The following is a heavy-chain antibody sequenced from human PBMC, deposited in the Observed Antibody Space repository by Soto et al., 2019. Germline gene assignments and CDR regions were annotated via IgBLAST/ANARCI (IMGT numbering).Heavy chain of an antibody. Sequence: GGSLRLSCAASGFTFSDYYMSWIRQAPGKGLEWVSYISSSTTYTNYADSVKGRFTISRDDSKNTLYLQMNSLRAEDTALYYCANGGSVPLGYWGQGTLVTVSS. CDR1: GFTFSDYY. J-gene: IGHJ4*02. D-gene: IGHD3-16*01. CDR2: ISSSTTYT. V-gene: IGHV3-11*06. CDR3: ANGGSVPLGY.